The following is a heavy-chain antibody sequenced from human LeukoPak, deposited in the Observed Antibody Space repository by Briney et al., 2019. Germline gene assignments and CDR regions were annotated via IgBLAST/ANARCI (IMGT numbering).Heavy chain of an antibody. V-gene: IGHV3-21*01. J-gene: IGHJ6*03. CDR2: ISSSSSYI. Sequence: GGSLRLSCAASGLTFSSYSMNWVRQAPGKGLEWVSSISSSSSYIYYADSVKGRFTISRDNAKNSLYLQMNSLRAEDTAVYYCARVVGGYYDSSGYYHYYYYMDVWGKGTTVTVSS. CDR1: GLTFSSYS. D-gene: IGHD3-22*01. CDR3: ARVVGGYYDSSGYYHYYYYMDV.